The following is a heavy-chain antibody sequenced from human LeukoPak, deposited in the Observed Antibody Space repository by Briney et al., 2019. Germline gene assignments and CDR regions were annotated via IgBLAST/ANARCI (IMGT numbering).Heavy chain of an antibody. CDR2: IYPGDSDT. CDR3: ARHRGPHVPMSYYYYMDV. CDR1: GYRFTNYW. V-gene: IGHV5-51*01. Sequence: GESLKISCKTSGYRFTNYWIGWVRQMAGKGLEWMGIIYPGDSDTRYSPSFQGQVTISADKSISTAYLQWSSLKASDTAMYYCARHRGPHVPMSYYYYMDVWGKGTTVTVSS. J-gene: IGHJ6*03. D-gene: IGHD3-10*01.